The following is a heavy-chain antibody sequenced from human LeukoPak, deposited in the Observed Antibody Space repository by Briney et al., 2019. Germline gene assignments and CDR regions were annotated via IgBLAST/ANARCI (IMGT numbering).Heavy chain of an antibody. CDR2: IYWDDDK. CDR1: GFSLSTSRVA. D-gene: IGHD2-2*01. Sequence: SGPTLVKPTQTLTLTCNFSGFSLSTSRVAVGWIRQPPGKALEWLARIYWDDDKRYSPALRSRLTITKDTSKNQVVLTMTNMDPVDTATYYCAHLRHRTSWQWGYFQHWGRGALVTVSS. J-gene: IGHJ1*01. V-gene: IGHV2-5*02. CDR3: AHLRHRTSWQWGYFQH.